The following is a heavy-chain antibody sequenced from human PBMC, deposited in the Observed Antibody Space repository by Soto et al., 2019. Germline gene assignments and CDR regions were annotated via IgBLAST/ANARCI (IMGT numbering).Heavy chain of an antibody. CDR3: ARDLYYAFWSRFNTHPYYFEY. J-gene: IGHJ4*01. CDR1: GFTFSRHT. Sequence: QVQLVESGGGVVQPGRSLRLSCAASGFTFSRHTMHWVRQAPGKGLEWVAAISDDGSNTYYADSVKGRFTISRVNSKNTLYLQMNSLTTEDTAVHHCARDLYYAFWSRFNTHPYYFEYWRHGTLVTVSS. D-gene: IGHD3-3*01. CDR2: ISDDGSNT. V-gene: IGHV3-30-3*01.